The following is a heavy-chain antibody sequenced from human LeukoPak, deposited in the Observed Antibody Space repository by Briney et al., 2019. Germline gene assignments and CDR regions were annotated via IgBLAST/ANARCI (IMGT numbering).Heavy chain of an antibody. CDR2: ISGSGGST. CDR3: AKTGGYGYGLYYFDY. CDR1: GFTFSSYA. V-gene: IGHV3-23*01. D-gene: IGHD5-18*01. Sequence: GGSLRLSCAASGFTFSSYAMSWVRQAPGKGLEWVSAISGSGGSTYYADSVKGRFTISRDNSKNTLYLQMNSLRAEDTAVYYCAKTGGYGYGLYYFDYWGQGTLVTVSS. J-gene: IGHJ4*02.